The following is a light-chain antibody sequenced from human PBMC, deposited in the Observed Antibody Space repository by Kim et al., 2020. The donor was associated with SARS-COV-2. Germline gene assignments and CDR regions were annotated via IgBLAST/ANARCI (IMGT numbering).Light chain of an antibody. Sequence: EIVLTQSPGTLSLSPGERATLSCRASQSVSSCYLAWYQQKPGQAPRLLIYGASTRATGIPDRFSGSGSGTDFTLTISRLEPEDFAVFYYQKYGSTWTFGQGTRVDIK. V-gene: IGKV3-20*01. J-gene: IGKJ5*01. CDR2: GAS. CDR3: QKYGSTWT. CDR1: QSVSSCY.